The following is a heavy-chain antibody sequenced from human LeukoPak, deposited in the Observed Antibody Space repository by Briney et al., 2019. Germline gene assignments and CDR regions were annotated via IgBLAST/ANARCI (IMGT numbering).Heavy chain of an antibody. CDR2: ISWNSGSI. J-gene: IGHJ1*01. Sequence: GRSLRLSCAASGFTFDDYAMHWVRQAPGKGLEWVSGISWNSGSIGYADSVKGRFTISRDNAKNSLYLQMNSLRAEDTALYYCARDLTSSSTAYFQHWGQGTLVTVSS. V-gene: IGHV3-9*01. CDR3: ARDLTSSSTAYFQH. D-gene: IGHD6-6*01. CDR1: GFTFDDYA.